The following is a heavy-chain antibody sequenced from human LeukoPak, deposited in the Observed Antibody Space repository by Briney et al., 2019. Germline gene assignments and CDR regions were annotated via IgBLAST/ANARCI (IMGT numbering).Heavy chain of an antibody. J-gene: IGHJ4*02. CDR1: GYTFTAYY. V-gene: IGHV1-2*06. CDR3: ARDRPSDY. Sequence: ASVKVSCKASGYTFTAYYMHWVRQAPGQGLEWMGRINPNTGDTNYAQKFQGRVTMTRDTSISTAYMELSSLRSDDTAVYYCARDRPSDYCGQGTLVSVSS. CDR2: INPNTGDT.